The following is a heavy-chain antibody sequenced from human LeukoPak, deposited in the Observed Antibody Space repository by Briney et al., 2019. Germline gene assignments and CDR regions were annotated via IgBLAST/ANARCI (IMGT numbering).Heavy chain of an antibody. CDR3: AREGAVVITTFPFY. Sequence: PVASVKVSCKASGYTFTTYDINWVRQATGQGLEWMGWMNPHSGNTGYAQKFQGRVTMTRDMSTSTVYMELSSLRSEDTAVYYCAREGAVVITTFPFYWGQGTLVTVSS. CDR1: GYTFTTYD. V-gene: IGHV1-8*01. CDR2: MNPHSGNT. D-gene: IGHD3-22*01. J-gene: IGHJ4*02.